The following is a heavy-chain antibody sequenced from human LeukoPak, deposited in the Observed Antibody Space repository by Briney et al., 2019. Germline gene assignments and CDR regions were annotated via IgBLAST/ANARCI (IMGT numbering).Heavy chain of an antibody. CDR2: IKQDESEK. CDR1: GFTFSSYW. D-gene: IGHD1-7*01. CDR3: ARGVSSNWNYLYFDC. V-gene: IGHV3-7*01. J-gene: IGHJ4*02. Sequence: GGSLRLSCATSGFTFSSYWMSWVRQTPGKGLEWVANIKQDESEKYNVDSVRGRFTISRDNAKKSLYLQMNSLRAEDTAVYYCARGVSSNWNYLYFDCWGQGALVTVSS.